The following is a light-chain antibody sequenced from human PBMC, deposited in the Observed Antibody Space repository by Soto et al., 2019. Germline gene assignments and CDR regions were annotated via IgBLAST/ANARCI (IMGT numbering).Light chain of an antibody. CDR1: QNINAW. Sequence: DIHMTQSPSSLSVSVGDRFTITCRTSQNINAWLAWYQQKPGKAPKLLIYGTSTLQSGVPSRFSGSGSGTDFTLTISRLQREDFATYYCQQSYSSLWTFGQGTKVDIK. CDR3: QQSYSSLWT. V-gene: IGKV1-39*01. J-gene: IGKJ1*01. CDR2: GTS.